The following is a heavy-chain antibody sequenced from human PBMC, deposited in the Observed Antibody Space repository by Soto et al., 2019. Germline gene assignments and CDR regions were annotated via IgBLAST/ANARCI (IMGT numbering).Heavy chain of an antibody. Sequence: PGGSLRLSCIASGFSFSDYGMSWVRQAPGKGLEWVSAISGSGGSTYYADSVKGRFTISRDNSKNTLYLQMNSLRAEDTAVYYCAKDLWNYGGYGLDVWGQGTTVTVS. V-gene: IGHV3-23*01. J-gene: IGHJ6*02. CDR1: GFSFSDYG. CDR2: ISGSGGST. D-gene: IGHD1-7*01. CDR3: AKDLWNYGGYGLDV.